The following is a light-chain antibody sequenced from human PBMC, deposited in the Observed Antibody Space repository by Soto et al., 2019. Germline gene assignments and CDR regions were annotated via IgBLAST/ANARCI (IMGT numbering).Light chain of an antibody. V-gene: IGKV3-20*01. CDR3: QQYGSSPPT. Sequence: EIVLTQSPGTLSLSPGERATLSCRASQSVSSSYLGWYQQKPGQAPRLLIYGASSRATGIPDRFSGSGSGTDFALTISRLEPEDLAVYYCQQYGSSPPTFGQGTKLEIK. CDR2: GAS. J-gene: IGKJ2*01. CDR1: QSVSSSY.